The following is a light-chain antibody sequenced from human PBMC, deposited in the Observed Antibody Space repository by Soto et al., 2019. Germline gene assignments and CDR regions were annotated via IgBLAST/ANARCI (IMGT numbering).Light chain of an antibody. CDR2: DVS. CDR3: CSYAGSYTLL. Sequence: QSALTQPRSVSGSPGQSVTISCTGTSSDVGAYNYVSWFQQHPGKAPKLMMSDVSKRPSGVPDRFSGSKSGTTASLTIPGLQAEDEADYYCCSYAGSYTLLFGGGTKVTVL. V-gene: IGLV2-11*01. J-gene: IGLJ2*01. CDR1: SSDVGAYNY.